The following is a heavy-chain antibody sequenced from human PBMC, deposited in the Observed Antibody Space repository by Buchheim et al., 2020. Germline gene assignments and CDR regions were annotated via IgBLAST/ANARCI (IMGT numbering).Heavy chain of an antibody. CDR1: GYTFTGYY. CDR3: ARAEDTSGYHSAH. D-gene: IGHD3-22*01. V-gene: IGHV1-2*02. CDR2: INPNSGGT. J-gene: IGHJ4*02. Sequence: QVQLVQSGAEVKKPGASVKVSCKASGYTFTGYYMHWVRQASGQGLEWMGWINPNSGGTNSAQKFQGRVTMTRDTSISTAYMELSRLTSDDTAVYYCARAEDTSGYHSAHWGQGTL.